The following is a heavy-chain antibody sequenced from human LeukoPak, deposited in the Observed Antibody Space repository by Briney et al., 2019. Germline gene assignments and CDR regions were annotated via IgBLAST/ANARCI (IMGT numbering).Heavy chain of an antibody. CDR3: AKEPSSSSGWPFDY. V-gene: IGHV1-2*02. CDR1: GYTFTGYY. Sequence: ASVKVSCKASGYTFTGYYMHWVRQAPGRGLEWMGWINPNSGGTNYAQKFQGRVTMTRDTSISTAYMELSRLRSDDTAVYYCAKEPSSSSGWPFDYWGQGTLVTVSS. D-gene: IGHD6-19*01. CDR2: INPNSGGT. J-gene: IGHJ4*02.